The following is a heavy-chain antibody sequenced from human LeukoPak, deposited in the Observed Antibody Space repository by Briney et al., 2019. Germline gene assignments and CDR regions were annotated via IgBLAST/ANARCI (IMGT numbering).Heavy chain of an antibody. V-gene: IGHV3-23*01. CDR2: TNDSGDST. Sequence: GASLRLSCAASGFSFSSSAMSWVRQAPGKGLEWVSATNDSGDSTYYADSVKGRFTVSRDNSKNTLYLQMNGLRAEDTAVYYCAKAAGGLVYWGQGTLVIISS. J-gene: IGHJ4*02. CDR1: GFSFSSSA. CDR3: AKAAGGLVY. D-gene: IGHD6-19*01.